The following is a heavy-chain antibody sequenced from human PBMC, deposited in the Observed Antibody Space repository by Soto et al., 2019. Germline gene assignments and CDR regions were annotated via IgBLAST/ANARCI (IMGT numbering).Heavy chain of an antibody. CDR2: MNPKSGNT. CDR3: ARSVDSTDYGMDV. J-gene: IGHJ6*02. D-gene: IGHD2-21*02. V-gene: IGHV1-8*01. Sequence: ASVKVPGKASGYTFTNYDINWVRPATGQGRGWRGWMNPKSGNTGYEQKFKVRVTMTRSLSISKACLELSSLRSEDTAAYYWARSVDSTDYGMDVWYHGTTV. CDR1: GYTFTNYD.